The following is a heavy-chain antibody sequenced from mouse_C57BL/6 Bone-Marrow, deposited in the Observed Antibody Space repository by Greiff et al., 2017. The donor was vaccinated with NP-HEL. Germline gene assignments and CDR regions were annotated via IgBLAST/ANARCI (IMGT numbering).Heavy chain of an antibody. CDR2: IDPSDSYT. CDR1: GYTFTSYW. CDR3: ARLYYFDY. V-gene: IGHV1-50*01. J-gene: IGHJ2*01. Sequence: QVQLQQPGAELVKPGASVKLSCKASGYTFTSYWMQWVKQRPGQGLEWIGEIDPSDSYTNYNQKFKGKATLTVDTSSSTAYMQLSSLTSEDSAVYYCARLYYFDYWGKGTTLTVSS.